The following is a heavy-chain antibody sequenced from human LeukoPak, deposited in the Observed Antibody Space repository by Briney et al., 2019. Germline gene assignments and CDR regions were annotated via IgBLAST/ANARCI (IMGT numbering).Heavy chain of an antibody. D-gene: IGHD6-19*01. Sequence: GESLKISCKGSGYSFTNYWIVWVRQMPGKGLKWMGVIYPGDSDTRYSPSFQGQVTISADKSISTAYLQWSSLKASDTAMYYCARRIVERYSSLNYYGLDVWGQGTTVTVSS. CDR2: IYPGDSDT. CDR3: ARRIVERYSSLNYYGLDV. CDR1: GYSFTNYW. J-gene: IGHJ6*02. V-gene: IGHV5-51*01.